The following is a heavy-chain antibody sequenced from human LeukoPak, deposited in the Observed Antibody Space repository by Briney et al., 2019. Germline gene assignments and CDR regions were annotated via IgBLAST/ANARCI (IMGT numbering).Heavy chain of an antibody. D-gene: IGHD3-9*01. V-gene: IGHV3-33*08. CDR3: ARRRRLRYFDWLLHDYYYYYGMDV. J-gene: IGHJ6*02. CDR1: GFTFDDYG. Sequence: GGSLRLSCAASGFTFDDYGMHWVRQAPGKGLEWVAVIWYDGSNKYYADSVKGRFTISRDNSKNTLYLQMNSLRAEDTAVYYCARRRRLRYFDWLLHDYYYYYGMDVWGQGTTVTVSS. CDR2: IWYDGSNK.